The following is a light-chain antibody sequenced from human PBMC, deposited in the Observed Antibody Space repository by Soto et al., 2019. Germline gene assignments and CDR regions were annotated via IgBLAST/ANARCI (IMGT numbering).Light chain of an antibody. CDR3: QQYNSYST. V-gene: IGKV1-5*03. J-gene: IGKJ1*01. Sequence: DIQMTQSPSTLSASVGXRVTITCRASQSISSWLAWYQQKPGKAPKLLIYKASSLESGVPSRFSGSGSGTEFTLTISSLQPDDFATYYCQQYNSYSTFGQGTKVEIK. CDR2: KAS. CDR1: QSISSW.